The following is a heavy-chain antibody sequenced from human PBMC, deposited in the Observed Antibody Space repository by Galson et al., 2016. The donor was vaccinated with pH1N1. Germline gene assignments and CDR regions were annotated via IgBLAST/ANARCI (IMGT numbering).Heavy chain of an antibody. J-gene: IGHJ4*02. CDR1: GYSFTTYQ. Sequence: SVKVSCKASGYSFTTYQIHWVRHVPGQGLEWMGVTEPSSGAKHYEPKFQGRVTMTRDTSTNTIYMELSSMRSQDTAVYYCASGLGQGTCCLLHGGQGALVTVSS. CDR3: ASGLGQGTCCLLH. V-gene: IGHV1-46*01. D-gene: IGHD3/OR15-3a*01. CDR2: TEPSSGAK.